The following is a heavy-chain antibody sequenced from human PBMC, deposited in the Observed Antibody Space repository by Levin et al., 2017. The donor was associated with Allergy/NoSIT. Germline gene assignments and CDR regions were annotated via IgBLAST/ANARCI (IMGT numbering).Heavy chain of an antibody. CDR3: AKPQYFDWSPPDFYGMDV. Sequence: QTGGSLRLSCAASGFTFSSYGMHWVRQVPGKGLEWVAVISYDGSNKYYADSVKGRFTISRDNSKNTLYLQMNSLRAEDTAVYYCAKPQYFDWSPPDFYGMDVWGQGTTVTVSS. CDR2: ISYDGSNK. V-gene: IGHV3-30*18. J-gene: IGHJ6*02. CDR1: GFTFSSYG. D-gene: IGHD3-9*01.